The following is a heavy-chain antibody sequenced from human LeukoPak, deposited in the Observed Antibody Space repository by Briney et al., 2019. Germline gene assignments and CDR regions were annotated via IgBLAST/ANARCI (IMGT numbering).Heavy chain of an antibody. V-gene: IGHV3-9*01. Sequence: PGRSLRLSCAASGFMFDDYAMHWVRQAPGKGLEWVSGIRWNSADMGYADSVRGRFTISRDNAKRSLYLQMNSLRREDTAMYYCARHSSVAGTSGCFDSWGQGTLVTVSS. J-gene: IGHJ5*01. CDR3: ARHSSVAGTSGCFDS. CDR1: GFMFDDYA. D-gene: IGHD6-19*01. CDR2: IRWNSADM.